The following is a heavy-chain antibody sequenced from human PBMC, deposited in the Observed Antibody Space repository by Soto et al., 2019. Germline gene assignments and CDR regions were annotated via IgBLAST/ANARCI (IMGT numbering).Heavy chain of an antibody. D-gene: IGHD4-17*01. CDR1: GYTFTSYG. Sequence: QVQLVQSGAEVKKPGASVKVSCKASGYTFTSYGISWVRQAPGQGLEWMGWISAYNGNTNYAQKLQGRVTMTTDTSTSTAYMELRSLRSDDTAVYYCARDSPHDYGDYVFPNWFDPWGQGTLVTVSS. CDR3: ARDSPHDYGDYVFPNWFDP. V-gene: IGHV1-18*01. CDR2: ISAYNGNT. J-gene: IGHJ5*02.